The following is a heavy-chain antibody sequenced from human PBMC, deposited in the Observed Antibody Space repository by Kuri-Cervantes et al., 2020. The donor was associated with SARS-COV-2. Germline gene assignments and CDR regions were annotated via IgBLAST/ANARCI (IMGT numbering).Heavy chain of an antibody. CDR2: INTNTGNP. D-gene: IGHD3-22*01. CDR3: ARESDSSGYYYDGGWFDP. V-gene: IGHV7-4-1*02. J-gene: IGHJ5*02. CDR1: GYTFTSYA. Sequence: ASVKVSCKASGYTFTSYAMNWVRQAPGQGLEWMGWINTNTGNPTYAQGFTGRFVFSLDTSVSTAYLQISSLKAEDTAVYYCARESDSSGYYYDGGWFDPWGQGTLVTVSS.